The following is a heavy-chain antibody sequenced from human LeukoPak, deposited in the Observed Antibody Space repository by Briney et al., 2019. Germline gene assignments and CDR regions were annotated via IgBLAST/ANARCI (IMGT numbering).Heavy chain of an antibody. CDR2: MYHSGTT. CDR1: GGSMNTYY. CDR3: ARERDHGYSYGLVLDS. D-gene: IGHD5-18*01. V-gene: IGHV4-4*07. J-gene: IGHJ4*02. Sequence: SSETLSLTCTVSGGSMNTYYWTWLRQPAGKRLEWLGRMYHSGTTNYNSPLYNPSLRSRVTMSVDGAKNQFSLRLKSVTTADTAIYFCARERDHGYSYGLVLDSWGQGSLVTVSS.